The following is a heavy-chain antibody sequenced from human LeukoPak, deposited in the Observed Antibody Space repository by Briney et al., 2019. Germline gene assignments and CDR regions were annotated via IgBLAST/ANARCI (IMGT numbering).Heavy chain of an antibody. V-gene: IGHV1-18*01. CDR3: ARVFCGGYDFWSGYYLGGTFDY. CDR1: GYTFTSYG. D-gene: IGHD3-3*01. Sequence: ASVKVSYKASGYTFTSYGISWVRQAAGQGLEWMGWISAYNGDTNYAQKLQGRVTMTTDTSTSTAYMELRSLRSDDTAVSYCARVFCGGYDFWSGYYLGGTFDYWGQGTLVTVSS. J-gene: IGHJ4*02. CDR2: ISAYNGDT.